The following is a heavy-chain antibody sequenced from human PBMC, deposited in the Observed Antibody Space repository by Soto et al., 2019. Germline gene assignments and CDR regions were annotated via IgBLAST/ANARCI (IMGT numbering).Heavy chain of an antibody. CDR1: DSTIRRYA. CDR3: AKNGDFDYDAFDV. V-gene: IGHV3-23*01. D-gene: IGHD3-16*01. CDR2: ITGNSARI. Sequence: EVQLLQSGGGVVQPGGSLRLSCAASDSTIRRYAMSWVRQAPGKGLEWVSGITGNSARIYYADSVRGRFTISGDNSKNTLYLQMDTLRAEDTAIYYCAKNGDFDYDAFDVWGQGTVVTVSS. J-gene: IGHJ3*01.